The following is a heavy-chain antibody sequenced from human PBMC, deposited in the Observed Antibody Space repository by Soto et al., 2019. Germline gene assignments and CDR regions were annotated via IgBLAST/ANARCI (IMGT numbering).Heavy chain of an antibody. V-gene: IGHV3-9*01. CDR3: AKDLGYDLMGVFDY. Sequence: GGSLRLSCAASGFTFDDYAMHWVRQAPGKGLEWVSGISWNSGSIGYADSVKGRFTISRDNAKNSLYLQMNSLRAEDTALYYCAKDLGYDLMGVFDYWGQGTLVTVSS. CDR2: ISWNSGSI. CDR1: GFTFDDYA. J-gene: IGHJ4*02. D-gene: IGHD5-12*01.